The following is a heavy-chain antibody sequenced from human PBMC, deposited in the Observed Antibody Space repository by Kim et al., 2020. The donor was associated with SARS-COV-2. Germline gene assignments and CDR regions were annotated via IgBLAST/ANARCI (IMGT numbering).Heavy chain of an antibody. V-gene: IGHV3-23*01. J-gene: IGHJ4*02. CDR3: AKDLLYVPGRGYFDS. Sequence: ADSVRGRFTRSRDNSKNTLFLQMDSLRVEDTAVYYCAKDLLYVPGRGYFDSWGQGVLVTVSS. D-gene: IGHD3-10*01.